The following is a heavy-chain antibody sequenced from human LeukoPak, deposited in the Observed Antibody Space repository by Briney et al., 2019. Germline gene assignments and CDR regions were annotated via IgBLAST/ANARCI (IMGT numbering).Heavy chain of an antibody. Sequence: ASVKVSCKASGGTFSSYAISWVRQAPGQGLEWMGVIHPSDGDTKYAQKFQGRVTVTRDTSTSTVHMELSGLRSEDTAVYYCARDQEAFDYWGQGTLVAVSS. CDR2: IHPSDGDT. CDR3: ARDQEAFDY. CDR1: GGTFSSYA. V-gene: IGHV1-46*01. J-gene: IGHJ4*02.